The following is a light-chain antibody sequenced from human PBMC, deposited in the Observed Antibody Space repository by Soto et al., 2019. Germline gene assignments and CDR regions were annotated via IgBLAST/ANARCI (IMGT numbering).Light chain of an antibody. Sequence: QSVLTQPASVSGSPGQSITISCTGTSSDVGGYNYVSWYQQHPGKAPKLMIYDVSNRPSGVSNRFSGSKSGNTASLTISGLQAEDEADYYRSSYTSSSTFYVFGTGTRSP. J-gene: IGLJ1*01. CDR3: SSYTSSSTFYV. CDR1: SSDVGGYNY. CDR2: DVS. V-gene: IGLV2-14*01.